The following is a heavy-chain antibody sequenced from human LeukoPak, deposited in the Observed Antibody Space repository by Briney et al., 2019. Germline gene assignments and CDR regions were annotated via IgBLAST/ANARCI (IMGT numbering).Heavy chain of an antibody. J-gene: IGHJ6*02. CDR3: ARDLNGMDV. CDR1: EFTASGNF. Sequence: GGSLRLSCAASEFTASGNFMSWVRQAPGRGLEWVSVIYSGGSTYYADSVKGRFTISRDDSKNTLYLQMNSLRAEDTAVYYCARDLNGMDVWGQGTTVTVSS. V-gene: IGHV3-66*01. CDR2: IYSGGST.